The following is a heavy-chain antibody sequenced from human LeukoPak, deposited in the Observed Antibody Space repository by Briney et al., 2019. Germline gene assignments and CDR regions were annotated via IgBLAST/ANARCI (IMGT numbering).Heavy chain of an antibody. CDR1: GFTVSSNY. V-gene: IGHV3-66*01. CDR3: ARVGRGDTYGYVDC. D-gene: IGHD5-18*01. CDR2: LYSGGNT. Sequence: GALRPSCAASGFTVSSNYMSWVRQTPGKGLAWVSVLYSGGNTYYADSVKGRFTISRDNSKNMLFLQMNSLRAEDTAVYYCARVGRGDTYGYVDCWGQGTLVTVS. J-gene: IGHJ4*02.